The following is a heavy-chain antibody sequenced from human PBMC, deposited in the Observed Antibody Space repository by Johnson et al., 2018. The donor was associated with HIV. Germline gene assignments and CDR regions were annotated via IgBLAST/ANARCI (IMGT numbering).Heavy chain of an antibody. CDR3: ARALRVVVVAATFDAFDI. CDR2: IKSKTDGGTT. Sequence: VQLVESGGGVVRPGGSLKLSCAASGFSFDDYGMSWVRQPPGKGLEWVGRIKSKTDGGTTDYAAPVKGRFTISRDDSKNTLYLQMNSLRAEDTALYYCARALRVVVVAATFDAFDIWGQGTKVIVSS. V-gene: IGHV3-15*05. D-gene: IGHD2-15*01. CDR1: GFSFDDYG. J-gene: IGHJ3*02.